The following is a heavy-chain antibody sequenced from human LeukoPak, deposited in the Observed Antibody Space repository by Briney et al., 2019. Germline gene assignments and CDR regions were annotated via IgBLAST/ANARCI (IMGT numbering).Heavy chain of an antibody. V-gene: IGHV3-23*01. Sequence: GGTLRLSCTASGFMLNVYGVSWVRQAPGKGLGWVSHVSGSGASTYYADSVKGRFTISRDNSKNTVYLQMNSLRAEDTAVYYCAKDRLRGVASYMDIWGRGTTVTISS. J-gene: IGHJ6*03. D-gene: IGHD2-8*01. CDR1: GFMLNVYG. CDR2: VSGSGAST. CDR3: AKDRLRGVASYMDI.